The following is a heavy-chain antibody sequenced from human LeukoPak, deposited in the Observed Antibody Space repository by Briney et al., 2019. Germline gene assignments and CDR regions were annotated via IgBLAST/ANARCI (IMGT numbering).Heavy chain of an antibody. Sequence: ASVKVSCKASGYIFTSYGISWVRQAPGQGLEWMGWISAYNGNTNYAQKLQGRVTMTTDTSTSTAYMELRSLRSDDTAVYYCARGRGIAAAALNFDYWGQGTLVTVSS. V-gene: IGHV1-18*04. D-gene: IGHD6-13*01. CDR3: ARGRGIAAAALNFDY. CDR1: GYIFTSYG. CDR2: ISAYNGNT. J-gene: IGHJ4*02.